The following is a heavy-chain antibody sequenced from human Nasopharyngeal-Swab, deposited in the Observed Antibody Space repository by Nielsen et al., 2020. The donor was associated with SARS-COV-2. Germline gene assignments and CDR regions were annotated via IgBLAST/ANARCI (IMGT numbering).Heavy chain of an antibody. D-gene: IGHD6-19*01. CDR1: GGSFSGYY. J-gene: IGHJ3*02. V-gene: IGHV4-34*01. CDR3: ARPVAGTGVSAFDI. CDR2: INHSGST. Sequence: SETLSLTCAVYGGSFSGYYWSWIRQPPGKGLEWIGEINHSGSTNYNLSLKSRVTISVDTSKNQFSLKLSSVTAADTAVYYCARPVAGTGVSAFDIWGQGTMVTVSS.